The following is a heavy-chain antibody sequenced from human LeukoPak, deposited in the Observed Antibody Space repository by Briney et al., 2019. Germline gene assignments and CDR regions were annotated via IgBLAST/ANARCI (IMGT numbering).Heavy chain of an antibody. V-gene: IGHV1-46*03. D-gene: IGHD5-18*01. CDR3: ARVDTAMAIDY. CDR1: GYTFTSYY. CDR2: INPSGGST. Sequence: ASVKVSCQASGYTFTSYYMHWVRQAPGQGLEWMGIINPSGGSTSYAQKFQGRVTMTRDTSTSTVYMELSSLRSEDTAVYCCARVDTAMAIDYWGQGTLVTVSS. J-gene: IGHJ4*02.